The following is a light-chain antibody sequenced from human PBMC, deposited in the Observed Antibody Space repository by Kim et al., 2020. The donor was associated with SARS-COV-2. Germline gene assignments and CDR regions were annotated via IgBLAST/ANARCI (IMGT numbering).Light chain of an antibody. CDR2: QDS. V-gene: IGLV3-1*01. CDR3: QAWDSSTRYV. Sequence: SYELTQPPSVSVSPGQTASITCSGEKLGDKYACWYQQKPGQSPVLVIYQDSKRPSGIPERFSGSNSGNTATLTISGTQAMDEADYYCQAWDSSTRYVFGTGTKVTVL. CDR1: KLGDKY. J-gene: IGLJ1*01.